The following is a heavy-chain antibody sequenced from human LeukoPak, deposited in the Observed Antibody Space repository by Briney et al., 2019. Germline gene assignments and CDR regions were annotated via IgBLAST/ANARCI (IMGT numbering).Heavy chain of an antibody. Sequence: GGSLRLSCAASGFTFSSYAMTWVRQAPGKGLEWVSAITDSTYFADSVKGRFTISRDSSKNTVYLQMNSLRAEDTAVYYCAWYCSGGRCYSGLDPWGQGALVTVSS. D-gene: IGHD2-15*01. CDR2: ITDST. CDR1: GFTFSSYA. J-gene: IGHJ5*02. V-gene: IGHV3-23*01. CDR3: AWYCSGGRCYSGLDP.